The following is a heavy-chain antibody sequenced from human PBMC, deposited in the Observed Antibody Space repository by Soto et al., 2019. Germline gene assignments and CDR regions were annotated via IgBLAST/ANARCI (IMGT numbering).Heavy chain of an antibody. CDR1: GFTFDDYA. J-gene: IGHJ4*02. CDR2: IIWISGKL. V-gene: IGHV3-9*01. CDR3: AKGASTTVFAFNDY. Sequence: EVQLVESGGGLVQPGRSLRLSCAASGFTFDDYAMHWVRQGPGKGLEWDPSIIWISGKLGYADSVKGRFTISRDNAKNSLYLQMNSLRGEDTALYYCAKGASTTVFAFNDYWCQGTLVTVSS. D-gene: IGHD4-17*01.